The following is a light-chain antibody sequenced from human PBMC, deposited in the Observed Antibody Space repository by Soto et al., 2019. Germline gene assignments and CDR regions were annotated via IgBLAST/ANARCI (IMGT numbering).Light chain of an antibody. J-gene: IGKJ2*01. CDR2: DAS. V-gene: IGKV3-11*01. CDR1: QSVGTY. Sequence: EIVLTQSPATLSLSPGERATLSCRTSQSVGTYLAWYQHNPGQAPRLLIYDASNRATGIPARFSGSGSETDFTLTISSPEPEDFAVYYCQQRYNWPNTVGQGTTLEIK. CDR3: QQRYNWPNT.